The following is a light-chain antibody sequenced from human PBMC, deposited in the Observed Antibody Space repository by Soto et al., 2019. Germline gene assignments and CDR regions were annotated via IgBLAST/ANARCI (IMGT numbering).Light chain of an antibody. CDR2: DTF. Sequence: EIVLMQSPGTLSLSPGEGATLSCRASQSVNNNYLAWYQQKPGQAPMVLIFDTFRRATGVQDRFSGSGSGTDFTLTISRLEPEDFAVYYCQQYGSSQFTFGPGTKVNVK. V-gene: IGKV3-20*01. J-gene: IGKJ3*01. CDR3: QQYGSSQFT. CDR1: QSVNNNY.